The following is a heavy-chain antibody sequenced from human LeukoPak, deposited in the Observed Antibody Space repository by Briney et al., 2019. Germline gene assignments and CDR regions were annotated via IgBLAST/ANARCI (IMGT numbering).Heavy chain of an antibody. J-gene: IGHJ6*03. Sequence: PSETLSLTCGVNGESFSGYYWNWIRQPPGKGLEWIGEINHSGSTNYNPSLKSRVTISVDTSKNQFSLKLSSVTAADTAVYYCARGGYDILTGDWGYMDVWGKGTTVTISS. CDR3: ARGGYDILTGDWGYMDV. CDR1: GESFSGYY. D-gene: IGHD3-9*01. V-gene: IGHV4-34*01. CDR2: INHSGST.